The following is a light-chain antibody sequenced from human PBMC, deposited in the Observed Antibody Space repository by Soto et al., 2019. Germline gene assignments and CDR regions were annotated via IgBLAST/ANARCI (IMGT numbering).Light chain of an antibody. V-gene: IGKV3-11*01. CDR2: DAS. Sequence: EIVMTQSPATLSLSPGERATLSCRSSQSVSSYLAWYQQKPGHAPRLLIYDASNRATGIQARFSGSGSATDFTLTISSLGAEDFAVYYCQQSSNWPPLTFGGGTKVEIK. J-gene: IGKJ4*01. CDR1: QSVSSY. CDR3: QQSSNWPPLT.